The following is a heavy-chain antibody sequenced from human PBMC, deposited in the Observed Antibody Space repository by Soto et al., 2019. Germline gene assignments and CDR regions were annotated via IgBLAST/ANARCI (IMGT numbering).Heavy chain of an antibody. CDR2: ISGSGGST. D-gene: IGHD2-8*01. CDR3: AGHIVLMVYATSPDAFDI. CDR1: GFTFSSYA. Sequence: GSLRLSCAASGFTFSSYAMSWVRQAPGKGLEWVSAISGSGGSTYYADSVKGRFTISRDNSKNTLYLQMNSLRAEDTAVYYCAGHIVLMVYATSPDAFDIWGQGTMVTVSS. V-gene: IGHV3-23*01. J-gene: IGHJ3*02.